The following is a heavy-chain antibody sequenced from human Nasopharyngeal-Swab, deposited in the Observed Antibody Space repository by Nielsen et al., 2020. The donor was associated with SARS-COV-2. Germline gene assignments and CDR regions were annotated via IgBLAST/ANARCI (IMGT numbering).Heavy chain of an antibody. CDR3: ARGRQYQLLFIFVEDAFDI. CDR2: IYYSGST. V-gene: IGHV4-61*01. CDR1: GGSVSSGSYY. D-gene: IGHD2-2*01. Sequence: SETLSLTYTVSGGSVSSGSYYWSWIRQPPGKGLEWIGYIYYSGSTNYNPSLKSRVTISVDTSKNQFSLKLSSVTAADTAVYYCARGRQYQLLFIFVEDAFDIWGQGTMVTVSS. J-gene: IGHJ3*02.